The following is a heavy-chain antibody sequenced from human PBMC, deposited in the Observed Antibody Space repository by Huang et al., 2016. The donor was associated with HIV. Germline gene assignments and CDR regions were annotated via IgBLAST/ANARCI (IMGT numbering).Heavy chain of an antibody. D-gene: IGHD3-16*01. J-gene: IGHJ5*01. V-gene: IGHV4-34*02. CDR1: GGSFSGYF. Sequence: QVQLEQWGAGLLKPSETLSLTCAVYGGSFSGYFWNWIRQSPGKGLELIGQINHAGVTDYNPSLKSRATISVDTSKNQFSLRLTSVTAADTAIYYCAREIMISFGGPFDSWGHGNLVTVSS. CDR3: AREIMISFGGPFDS. CDR2: INHAGVT.